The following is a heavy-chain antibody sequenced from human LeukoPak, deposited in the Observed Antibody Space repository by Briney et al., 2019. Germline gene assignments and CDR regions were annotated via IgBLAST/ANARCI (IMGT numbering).Heavy chain of an antibody. CDR1: GFIFSNYL. J-gene: IGHJ4*02. V-gene: IGHV3-7*05. CDR2: INQDGREK. Sequence: GGSLRLSCSASGFIFSNYLMSWVRQAPGKGLEWVANINQDGREKYYVDSVRGRFTISRDNAKNSLSLQMNSLRAEDTALYYCARDKSYGDSEDYWGQGTLVTVSS. CDR3: ARDKSYGDSEDY. D-gene: IGHD4-17*01.